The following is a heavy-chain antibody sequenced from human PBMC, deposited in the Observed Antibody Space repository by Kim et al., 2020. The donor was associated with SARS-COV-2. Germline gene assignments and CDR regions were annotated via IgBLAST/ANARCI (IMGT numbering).Heavy chain of an antibody. CDR2: K. CDR3: AREEWGDAFDI. Sequence: KYYVDYVKGRFTISRDNAKNSLYLKMNSLRAEDTDVYYCAREEWGDAFDIWGQGTMVTVSS. D-gene: IGHD1-26*01. V-gene: IGHV3-7*01. J-gene: IGHJ3*02.